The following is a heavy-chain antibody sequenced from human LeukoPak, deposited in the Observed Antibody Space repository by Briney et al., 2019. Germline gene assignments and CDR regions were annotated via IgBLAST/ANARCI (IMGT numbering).Heavy chain of an antibody. V-gene: IGHV3-23*01. D-gene: IGHD6-13*01. CDR2: FGGSVGTT. CDR1: GFTFSNYA. J-gene: IGHJ4*02. Sequence: GGSLRLSCAASGFTFSNYAMSWVRQAPGKGLEWVSAFGGSVGTTYYADSVKGRFSISRDSSRNTLYLQMNSLRADDTAVYYCASRYSSIWYFDYWGQGTLVTVSS. CDR3: ASRYSSIWYFDY.